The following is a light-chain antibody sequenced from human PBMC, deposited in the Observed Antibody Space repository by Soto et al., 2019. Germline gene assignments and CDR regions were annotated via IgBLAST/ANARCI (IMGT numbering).Light chain of an antibody. CDR1: RSDVGSYNY. V-gene: IGLV2-14*01. J-gene: IGLJ3*02. CDR3: SSYTTSSTQVV. Sequence: QSALTQPASVSGSPGQSITISCTGTRSDVGSYNYVSWYQQYPGKAPKLMIYDVSNRPSGVSYRFSGSKSGNTASLTISGLQAEDEADYYCSSYTTSSTQVVFGGGTKLTVL. CDR2: DVS.